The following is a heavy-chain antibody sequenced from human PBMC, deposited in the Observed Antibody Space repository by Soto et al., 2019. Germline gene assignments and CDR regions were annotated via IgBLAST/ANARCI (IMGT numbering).Heavy chain of an antibody. Sequence: GGSLRLSCAASGFTFSSYAMHWVRQAPGKGLDWVAVISYDGSNKYYADSVKGRFTISRDNSKNTLYLQMNSLRAEDTAVYYCARSPVATTRGSYYYYGMDVWGQGTTVTVSS. D-gene: IGHD5-12*01. CDR3: ARSPVATTRGSYYYYGMDV. V-gene: IGHV3-30-3*01. CDR2: ISYDGSNK. CDR1: GFTFSSYA. J-gene: IGHJ6*02.